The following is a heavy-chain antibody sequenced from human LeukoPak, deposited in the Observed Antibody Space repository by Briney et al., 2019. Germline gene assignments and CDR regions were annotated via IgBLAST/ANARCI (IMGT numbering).Heavy chain of an antibody. CDR2: ISAYNGNT. Sequence: GASVKVSCKASGYTFTSYGISWVRQAPGQGLEWMGWISAYNGNTNYAQKLQGRVTMTTDTSTSTAYMELRSLRSDDTAVYYCASEGYCSSTSCPYGYGPDDYWGQGTLVTVSS. J-gene: IGHJ4*02. V-gene: IGHV1-18*01. CDR3: ASEGYCSSTSCPYGYGPDDY. CDR1: GYTFTSYG. D-gene: IGHD2-2*01.